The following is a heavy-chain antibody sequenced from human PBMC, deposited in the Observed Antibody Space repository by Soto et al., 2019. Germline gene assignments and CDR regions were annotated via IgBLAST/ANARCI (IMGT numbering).Heavy chain of an antibody. CDR1: GGSISSGGYS. V-gene: IGHV4-30-2*06. CDR2: TYQSGSA. CDR3: ARDYYGMDV. J-gene: IGHJ6*02. Sequence: SDTLSLTCTVSGGSISSGGYSWTWIRQSPGKGLEWIGYTYQSGSAYYNPSLKSRVTISVDRSKNQFSLNLTSVTAADTAVYYCARDYYGMDVWGQGTTVTVSS.